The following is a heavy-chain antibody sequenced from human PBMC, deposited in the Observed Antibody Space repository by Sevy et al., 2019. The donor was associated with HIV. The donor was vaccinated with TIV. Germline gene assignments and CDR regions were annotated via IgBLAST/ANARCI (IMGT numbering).Heavy chain of an antibody. CDR1: GYSISSGYW. Sequence: SETLSLTCTVSGYSISSGYWWDWFRRPPGKGLQSIGAIYYRGDTQYNPSLKSRVTISRDTSKNQFSLNLASMTAADTAVYYCASHDWGREDYWGQGALVTVSS. CDR2: IYYRGDT. V-gene: IGHV4-38-2*02. CDR3: ASHDWGREDY. J-gene: IGHJ4*02. D-gene: IGHD7-27*01.